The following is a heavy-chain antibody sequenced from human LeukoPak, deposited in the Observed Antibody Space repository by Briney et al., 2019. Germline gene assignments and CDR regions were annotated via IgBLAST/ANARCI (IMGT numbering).Heavy chain of an antibody. V-gene: IGHV3-43*01. J-gene: IGHJ6*03. CDR3: AKNGRRDYYYYMDV. CDR2: ISWDGGST. CDR1: GFTFDDYT. Sequence: GGSLRLSCAASGFTFDDYTMHWVRQAPGKGLEWVSLISWDGGSTYYADAVRGRFTISRDNSKNSLYLQMNSLRTEDTALYYCAKNGRRDYYYYMDVWGKGTTVTVSS.